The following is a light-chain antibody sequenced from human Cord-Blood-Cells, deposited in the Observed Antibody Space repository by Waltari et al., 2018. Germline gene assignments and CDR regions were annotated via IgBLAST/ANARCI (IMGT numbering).Light chain of an antibody. V-gene: IGLV2-14*01. CDR1: SSEVGGYNY. CDR2: DVS. J-gene: IGLJ3*02. CDR3: SSYTSSSTLV. Sequence: QSALTQPASVSGSSGQSITISCTGTSSEVGGYNYVSWYQQHPGKAPQLMIYDVSNRPSGVSNRFSGSKSGNTASLTIAGLQAEDEADYYCSSYTSSSTLVFGGGTKLTVL.